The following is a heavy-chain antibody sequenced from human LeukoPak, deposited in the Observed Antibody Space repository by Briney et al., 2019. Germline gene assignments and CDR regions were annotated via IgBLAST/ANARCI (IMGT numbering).Heavy chain of an antibody. CDR1: GDSISSSSYY. CDR2: ISYSGST. CDR3: ARQVAAYNSYYYYYMDV. D-gene: IGHD6-19*01. Sequence: SETLSLTCTVSGDSISSSSYYWDWIRQPPGKGLEWIGRISYSGSTYYNPSLKSRVTISVDTSKNQFSLKLSSVTAADTAVYYFARQVAAYNSYYYYYMDVWGKGTTVTVSS. J-gene: IGHJ6*03. V-gene: IGHV4-39*01.